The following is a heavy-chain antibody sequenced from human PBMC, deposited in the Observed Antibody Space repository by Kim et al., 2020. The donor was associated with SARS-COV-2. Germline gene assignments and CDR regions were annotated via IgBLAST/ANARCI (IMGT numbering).Heavy chain of an antibody. CDR2: ISAYNGNT. J-gene: IGHJ6*03. V-gene: IGHV1-18*01. Sequence: ASVKVSCKASGYTFTSYGISWVRQAPGQGLEWMGWISAYNGNTNYAQKLQGRVTMTTDTSTSTAYMELRSLRSDDTAVYYCARKYGDPFYYYYCMDVWGKGTTVTVSS. D-gene: IGHD4-17*01. CDR1: GYTFTSYG. CDR3: ARKYGDPFYYYYCMDV.